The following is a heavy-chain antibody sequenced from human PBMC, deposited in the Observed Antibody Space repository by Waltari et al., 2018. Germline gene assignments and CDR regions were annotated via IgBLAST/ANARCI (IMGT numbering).Heavy chain of an antibody. J-gene: IGHJ6*02. CDR3: ARDRPGVSSSSPHYLHGMDV. CDR2: VFQTGVA. CDR1: GASITSRGPW. V-gene: IGHV4-61*02. D-gene: IGHD6-6*01. Sequence: QVQLQESGPGLVKPSQTLSLICSVLGASITSRGPWWTRFRLSAGKGLEWVGQVFQTGVANYGPSLRSRVTMSLDTSRNEFSLRLTSVTAADTAIYFCARDRPGVSSSSPHYLHGMDVWGQGTMVTVSS.